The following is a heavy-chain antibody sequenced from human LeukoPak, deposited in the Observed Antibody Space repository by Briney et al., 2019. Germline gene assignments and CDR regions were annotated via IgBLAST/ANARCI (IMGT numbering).Heavy chain of an antibody. D-gene: IGHD4-17*01. Sequence: GASVKVSCKASGYTFTSYDINWVRQATGQGLEWMGWMNPNSGNTGYAQKFQGRVTMTRNTSISTAYMELSSLRSEDTAVYYCARGDTVTTDYYYYYMDVWGKGTTVTISS. CDR2: MNPNSGNT. J-gene: IGHJ6*03. CDR1: GYTFTSYD. V-gene: IGHV1-8*01. CDR3: ARGDTVTTDYYYYYMDV.